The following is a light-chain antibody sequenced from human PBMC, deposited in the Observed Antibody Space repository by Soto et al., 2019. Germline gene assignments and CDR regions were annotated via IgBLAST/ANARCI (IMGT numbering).Light chain of an antibody. J-gene: IGLJ2*01. CDR2: DND. V-gene: IGLV1-51*01. CDR3: GTWDSGLTAGV. Sequence: QSVLTQPPSVSAAPGQRVTISCSGSASNVGTHFVSWYQHLPGAAPKLLIYDNDARPSEIPDRFSGSKSDTSATLTITGLQTGDEADYYCGTWDSGLTAGVLGGGTKLTVL. CDR1: ASNVGTHF.